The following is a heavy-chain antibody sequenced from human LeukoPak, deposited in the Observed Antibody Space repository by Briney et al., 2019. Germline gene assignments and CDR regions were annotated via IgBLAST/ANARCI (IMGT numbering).Heavy chain of an antibody. J-gene: IGHJ4*02. CDR2: INQAGSEE. V-gene: IGHV3-7*04. CDR1: GFTISSFW. CDR3: AGMPGGYFHS. Sequence: GGSLRLSCAVSGFTISSFWMGWVRQAPGKGLEWVANINQAGSEEYYVESERGRFSISRDNAENSLYLQMNSLTAEDTAVYYCAGMPGGYFHSWGQGTLVTVSS. D-gene: IGHD2-2*01.